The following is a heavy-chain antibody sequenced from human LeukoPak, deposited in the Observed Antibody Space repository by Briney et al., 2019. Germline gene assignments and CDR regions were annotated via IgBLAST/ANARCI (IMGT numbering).Heavy chain of an antibody. CDR2: ISSSGSTI. CDR1: GFTFSDYY. D-gene: IGHD6-13*01. CDR3: ARFAYSSSWSAFDI. Sequence: GGSLRLSCAASGFTFSDYYMSWIRQAPGKGLEWVSYISSSGSTIYYADSVKGRFTISRDNAKNSLYLQMNSLRAEDTAVYYCARFAYSSSWSAFDIWGQGTMVTVSS. J-gene: IGHJ3*02. V-gene: IGHV3-11*04.